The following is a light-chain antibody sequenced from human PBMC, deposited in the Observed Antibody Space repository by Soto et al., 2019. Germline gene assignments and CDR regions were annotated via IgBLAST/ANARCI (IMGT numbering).Light chain of an antibody. V-gene: IGKV3-15*01. Sequence: EIVMTQSPATLSVSPGERVTLSCRASQSLSGNLAWYQQKPGLAPRLLINRASTRATGIPARFSGSGSETEFTHTISSLQSEDFAVYYCQQYNNWPRTFGQGTKVEIK. J-gene: IGKJ1*01. CDR2: RAS. CDR1: QSLSGN. CDR3: QQYNNWPRT.